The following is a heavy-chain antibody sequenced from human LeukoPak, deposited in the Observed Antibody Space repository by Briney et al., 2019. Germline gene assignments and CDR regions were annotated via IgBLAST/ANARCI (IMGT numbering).Heavy chain of an antibody. CDR1: GGTFSSYA. Sequence: SVKVSCKASGGTFSSYAISWVRQAPGQGREWMGGVIPIFGTANYAQKFQGRVTITADESTGTAYMELSSLRSEDTAVYYCARPYCGGDCYRPAVGGFDYWGQGTLVTVSS. J-gene: IGHJ4*02. CDR2: VIPIFGTA. V-gene: IGHV1-69*01. D-gene: IGHD2-21*01. CDR3: ARPYCGGDCYRPAVGGFDY.